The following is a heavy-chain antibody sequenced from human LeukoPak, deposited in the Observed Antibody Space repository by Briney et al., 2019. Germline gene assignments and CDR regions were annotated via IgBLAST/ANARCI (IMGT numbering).Heavy chain of an antibody. CDR3: ASGKRFGQEYFQH. V-gene: IGHV4-38-2*01. CDR2: IYHSGST. CDR1: GYSISSRYY. J-gene: IGHJ1*01. Sequence: PSETLSLTCAVSGYSISSRYYWGWIRQPPGKGLEWIGSIYHSGSTYYNPSLKSRVTISVDTSKNQFSLKLSSVTAADTAVYYCASGKRFGQEYFQHWGQGTLVTVSS. D-gene: IGHD3-16*01.